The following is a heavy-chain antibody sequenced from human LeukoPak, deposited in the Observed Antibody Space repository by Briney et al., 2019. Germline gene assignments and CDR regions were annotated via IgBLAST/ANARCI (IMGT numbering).Heavy chain of an antibody. Sequence: QAGGSLRLSCGASGFTFSSYSMSWVRQAPGKGLEWVSAISGSGTTTKYADSVKGRFTISRDNSRNMLYLQMSSLRAEDTAVYYCATEKGGGAYNFDCWGQGTLVTVSS. CDR2: ISGSGTTT. CDR1: GFTFSSYS. J-gene: IGHJ4*02. CDR3: ATEKGGGAYNFDC. V-gene: IGHV3-23*01. D-gene: IGHD3-16*01.